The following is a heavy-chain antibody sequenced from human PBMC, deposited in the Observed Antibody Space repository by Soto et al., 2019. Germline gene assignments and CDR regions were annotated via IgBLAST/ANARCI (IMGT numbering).Heavy chain of an antibody. D-gene: IGHD3-22*01. V-gene: IGHV4-39*01. J-gene: IGHJ5*02. Sequence: SETLSLTCTVSGGSISSNDYYWGWIRQPPGKGLEWIGSIYYSGSTYYNSSLKSRVIISVDTSKNDFSLKLSSVTAADTAVYYCERHLSGSAAYDSRVRWFDLWGQGTLVTVSS. CDR1: GGSISSNDYY. CDR3: ERHLSGSAAYDSRVRWFDL. CDR2: IYYSGST.